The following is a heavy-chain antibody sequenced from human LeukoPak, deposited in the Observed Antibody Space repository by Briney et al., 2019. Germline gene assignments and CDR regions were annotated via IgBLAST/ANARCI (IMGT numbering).Heavy chain of an antibody. V-gene: IGHV1-18*04. J-gene: IGHJ5*02. CDR1: GYTFTSYY. D-gene: IGHD3-10*01. CDR2: ISAYNGNT. Sequence: ASVKVSCKASGYTFTSYYMHWVRQAPGQGLEWMGWISAYNGNTNYAQKLQGRVTMTTDTSTSTAYMELRSLRSDDTAVYYCARWSGTITMVRGNWFDPWGQGTLVTVSS. CDR3: ARWSGTITMVRGNWFDP.